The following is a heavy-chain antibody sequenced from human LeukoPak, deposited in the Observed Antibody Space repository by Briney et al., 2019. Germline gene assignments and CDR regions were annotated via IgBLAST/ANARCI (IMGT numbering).Heavy chain of an antibody. CDR2: IYYSGST. J-gene: IGHJ4*02. D-gene: IGHD3-10*01. CDR3: ARGAPLLWFGELLGPGYYFDY. V-gene: IGHV4-30-4*01. Sequence: PSETLSLTCTVSGGSISSGDYYWSWIRQPPGTGLEWIGYIYYSGSTYYNPSLKSRVTISVDTSKNQFSLKLSSVTAADTAVYYCARGAPLLWFGELLGPGYYFDYWGQGTLVTVSS. CDR1: GGSISSGDYY.